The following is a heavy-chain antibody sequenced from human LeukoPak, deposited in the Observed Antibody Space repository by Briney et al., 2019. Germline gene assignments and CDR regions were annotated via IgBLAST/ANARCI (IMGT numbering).Heavy chain of an antibody. V-gene: IGHV3-49*03. CDR1: GFTFGDYA. Sequence: PGRSLRLSCTASGFTFGDYAMSWLRQAPGKGLEGVGFIRSKAYGGTTEYAASVKGKITISRDDSKSIVYLQLNSLKTEDTAVYYCTRDGPEVDYWGQGTLVTVSS. J-gene: IGHJ4*02. CDR2: IRSKAYGGTT. CDR3: TRDGPEVDY.